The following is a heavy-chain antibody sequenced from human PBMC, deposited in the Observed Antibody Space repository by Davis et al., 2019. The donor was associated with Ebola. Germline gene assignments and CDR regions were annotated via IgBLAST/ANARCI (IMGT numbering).Heavy chain of an antibody. CDR1: GYAFTSYD. CDR2: MNPNSGST. V-gene: IGHV1-8*02. Sequence: ASVKVSCKASGYAFTSYDINWVRQATGQGLEWMGWMNPNSGSTGYAREFQGRVTVTTDTSTTTAYMELRSLRSDDTAVYYCARDPRGKDDLDYWGQGTLVTVSS. CDR3: ARDPRGKDDLDY. J-gene: IGHJ4*02. D-gene: IGHD2-15*01.